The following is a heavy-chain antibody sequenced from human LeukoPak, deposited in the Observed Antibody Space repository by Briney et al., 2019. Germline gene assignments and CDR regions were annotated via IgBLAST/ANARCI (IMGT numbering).Heavy chain of an antibody. CDR2: ISWNSGSI. J-gene: IGHJ4*02. Sequence: PGGSLRLSCAASGFTFDNYAIHWVRQAPGKGLEWVSGISWNSGSIAYVDSVKGRFTISRDNAKNSLYLQMNSLRPEDTALYYCAKDESPSGSYYGSGFDYWGQGTLVTVSS. V-gene: IGHV3-9*01. CDR1: GFTFDNYA. D-gene: IGHD3-10*01. CDR3: AKDESPSGSYYGSGFDY.